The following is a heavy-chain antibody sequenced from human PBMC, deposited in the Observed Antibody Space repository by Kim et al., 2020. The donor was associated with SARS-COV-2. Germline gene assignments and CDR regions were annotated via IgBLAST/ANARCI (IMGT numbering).Heavy chain of an antibody. V-gene: IGHV4-59*01. D-gene: IGHD3-22*01. CDR3: ARVSSGYYYIDY. Sequence: SETLSLTCTVSGGSISSYYWSWIRQPPGKGLEWIGYIYYSGSTNYNPSLKSRVTISVDTSKNQFSLKLSSVTAADTAVYYCARVSSGYYYIDYWGQGTLV. CDR2: IYYSGST. J-gene: IGHJ4*02. CDR1: GGSISSYY.